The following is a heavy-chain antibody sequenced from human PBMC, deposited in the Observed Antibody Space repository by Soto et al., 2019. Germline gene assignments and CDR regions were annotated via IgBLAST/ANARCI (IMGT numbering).Heavy chain of an antibody. CDR1: GGSISSGGYY. V-gene: IGHV4-31*03. CDR3: ARAKKGIAAAENWFDP. CDR2: IYYSGST. D-gene: IGHD6-13*01. Sequence: NPSETLSLTCTVSGGSISSGGYYWSWIRQHPGKGLEWIGYIYYSGSTYYNPSLKSRVTISVDTSKNQFPLKLSSVTAADTAVYYCARAKKGIAAAENWFDPWGQGTLVTVSS. J-gene: IGHJ5*02.